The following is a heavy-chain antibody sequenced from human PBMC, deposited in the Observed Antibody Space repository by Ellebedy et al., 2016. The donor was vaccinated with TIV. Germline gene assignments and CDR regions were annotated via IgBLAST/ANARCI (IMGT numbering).Heavy chain of an antibody. CDR1: GYTFTGFD. D-gene: IGHD2-15*01. J-gene: IGHJ4*02. CDR2: MNPNSGNT. Sequence: ASVKVSCXASGYTFTGFDINWVRQATGQGLEWMGWMNPNSGNTGYAQKFRGRVTMTRDTSIDTAYMELSRLRSDDTAVYYCARGRLLLTDYWGQGTLVTVSS. CDR3: ARGRLLLTDY. V-gene: IGHV1-8*01.